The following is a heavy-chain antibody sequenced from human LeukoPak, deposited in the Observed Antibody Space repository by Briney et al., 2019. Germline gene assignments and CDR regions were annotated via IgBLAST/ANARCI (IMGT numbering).Heavy chain of an antibody. CDR1: GFTFDDYA. J-gene: IGHJ4*02. CDR3: AKDNGDY. Sequence: PGGSLRLSCAASGFTFDDYAMHWVRQAPGKGLEWVSGISWNSGSIGYADSVKGRFTISRDNAKNSLYLQMNSLRAEDTALYYRAKDNGDYWGQGTLVTVSS. CDR2: ISWNSGSI. V-gene: IGHV3-9*01.